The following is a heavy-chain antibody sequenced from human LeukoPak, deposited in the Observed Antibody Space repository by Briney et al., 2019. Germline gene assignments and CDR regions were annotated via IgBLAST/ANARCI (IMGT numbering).Heavy chain of an antibody. D-gene: IGHD2-15*01. CDR1: GGSISSYY. Sequence: SETLSLTCTVSGGSISSYYWSWIRQPPGKGLEWIGYIYYSGSTNYNPSLKSRVTISVDTSKNQFSLKLSSVTAADTAVYYCARGHGEEDIVVVVAATLNYYYYGMDVWGQGTTVTVSS. CDR2: IYYSGST. CDR3: ARGHGEEDIVVVVAATLNYYYYGMDV. J-gene: IGHJ6*02. V-gene: IGHV4-59*12.